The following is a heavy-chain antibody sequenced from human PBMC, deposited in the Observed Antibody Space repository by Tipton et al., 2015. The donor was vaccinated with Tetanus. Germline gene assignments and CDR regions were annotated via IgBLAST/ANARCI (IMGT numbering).Heavy chain of an antibody. J-gene: IGHJ6*02. Sequence: TLSLTCTVSGGSISSSSHYWTWIRQRPGKGLEWFGYVYYSGTTYFDSSFQSRLTLSVDTSRNLFSLKLTSVTAADTGMYYCARDTGSSYAMGVWGQGTAVTVSS. CDR1: GGSISSSSHY. CDR3: ARDTGSSYAMGV. V-gene: IGHV4-31*03. CDR2: VYYSGTT.